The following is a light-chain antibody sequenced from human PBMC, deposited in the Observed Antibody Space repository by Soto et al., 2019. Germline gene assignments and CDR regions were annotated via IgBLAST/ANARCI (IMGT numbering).Light chain of an antibody. CDR2: DAS. Sequence: EIVLTQSPATLSLSPGERATLSCRASQSVSSYLAWYQQKPGQAPRLLIYDASNRATGIPARFSGSGSGTDFTLTISSLEPEDFAFYYCQQRSNWLYTFGQGTKVDI. V-gene: IGKV3-11*01. CDR3: QQRSNWLYT. CDR1: QSVSSY. J-gene: IGKJ2*01.